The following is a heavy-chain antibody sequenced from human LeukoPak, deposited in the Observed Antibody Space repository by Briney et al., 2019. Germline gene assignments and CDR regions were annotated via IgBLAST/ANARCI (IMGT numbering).Heavy chain of an antibody. Sequence: PGGSLRLSCAASGFTFSSYGMHWVRQAPGKGLEWVAFIRYDGSNKYYADSVQGRFTISRDNSKNTLYLQMNSLRAEDTAVYYCAKAATYYDILTGYYYFDYWGQGTLVTVSS. CDR1: GFTFSSYG. D-gene: IGHD3-9*01. J-gene: IGHJ4*02. CDR3: AKAATYYDILTGYYYFDY. CDR2: IRYDGSNK. V-gene: IGHV3-30*02.